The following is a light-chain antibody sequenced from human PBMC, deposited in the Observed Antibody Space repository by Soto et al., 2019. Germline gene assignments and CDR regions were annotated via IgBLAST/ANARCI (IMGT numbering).Light chain of an antibody. Sequence: GWPKTQDTLSLSPGERASLSCRASQSVSSNLAWYQQKPGQAPRLLIYGASSRATGIPDRFSGSGSGTDFTLTISRLEPEDFAVYFCQQYGISLWT. CDR1: QSVSSN. CDR3: QQYGISLWT. J-gene: IGKJ1*01. CDR2: GAS. V-gene: IGKV3-20*01.